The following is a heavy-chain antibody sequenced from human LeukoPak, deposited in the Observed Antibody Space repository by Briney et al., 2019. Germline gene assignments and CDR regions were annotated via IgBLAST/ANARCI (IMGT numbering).Heavy chain of an antibody. J-gene: IGHJ6*02. CDR2: ISSSGSTI. Sequence: PGGSLRLSCAASGFTSSDYYMSWIRQAPGKGLEWVSYISSSGSTIYYADSVKGRFTISRDNAKNSLYLQMNSLRAEDTAVYYCAREGGIAARPYYYYYYGMDVWGQGTTVTVSS. CDR3: AREGGIAARPYYYYYYGMDV. CDR1: GFTSSDYY. V-gene: IGHV3-11*01. D-gene: IGHD6-6*01.